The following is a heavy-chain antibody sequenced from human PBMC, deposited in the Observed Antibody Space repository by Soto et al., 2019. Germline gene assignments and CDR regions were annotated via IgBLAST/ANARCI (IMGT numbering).Heavy chain of an antibody. Sequence: GGSLRLSCAASGFTFSSYAMSWVRQAPGKGLEWVSAISGSGGSTYYADSVKGRFTISRDNSKNTLYLQMNSLRAEDTAVYYCATRGYCSGGSCYRDAFDIWGQGTMVTVAS. CDR3: ATRGYCSGGSCYRDAFDI. D-gene: IGHD2-15*01. CDR1: GFTFSSYA. CDR2: ISGSGGST. V-gene: IGHV3-23*01. J-gene: IGHJ3*02.